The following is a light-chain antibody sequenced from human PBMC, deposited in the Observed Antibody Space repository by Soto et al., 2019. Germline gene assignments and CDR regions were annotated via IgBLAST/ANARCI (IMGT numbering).Light chain of an antibody. CDR3: QQYNNWPLT. Sequence: EIVMTQSPATLSVSPGERATLSCRASQSVSSNLAWYQQKRGQAPRLLIYGASTRATGFSARFSGSGSGTEFTLTISSLQSEDLAVYYCQQYNNWPLTFGGGTKVEI. V-gene: IGKV3-15*01. CDR2: GAS. CDR1: QSVSSN. J-gene: IGKJ4*01.